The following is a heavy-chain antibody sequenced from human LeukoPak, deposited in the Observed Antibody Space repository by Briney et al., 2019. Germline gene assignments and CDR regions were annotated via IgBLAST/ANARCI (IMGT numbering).Heavy chain of an antibody. J-gene: IGHJ4*02. CDR3: APTAEAYTSWWKV. D-gene: IGHD3-16*01. CDR2: INPDSGFT. CDR1: GYTFTDDY. Sequence: GASVKVSCKASGYTFTDDYMHWVRQAPGQGLEFMGWINPDSGFTNYAQKFKGRVTMTRDTSISTAYLEVRCLTSDDTAVYYCAPTAEAYTSWWKVWGQGTLVTVSS. V-gene: IGHV1-2*02.